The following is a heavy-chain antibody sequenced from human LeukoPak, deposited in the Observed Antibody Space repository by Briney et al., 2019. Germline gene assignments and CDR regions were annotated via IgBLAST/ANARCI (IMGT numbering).Heavy chain of an antibody. V-gene: IGHV4-59*08. CDR1: GGSISRYY. CDR3: ARHSGYRGLSDAFDI. CDR2: IYYSGST. J-gene: IGHJ3*02. Sequence: SETLSLTCTVSGGSISRYYWSWIRQPPGKGLEWIGYIYYSGSTNYNPSLKSRVTISVDTSKNQFSLKLSSVTAADTAVYYCARHSGYRGLSDAFDIWGQGTMVTVSS. D-gene: IGHD5-18*01.